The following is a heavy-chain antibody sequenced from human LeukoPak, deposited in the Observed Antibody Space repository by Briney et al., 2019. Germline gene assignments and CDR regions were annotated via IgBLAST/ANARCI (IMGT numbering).Heavy chain of an antibody. CDR3: ARDSFRLWFGELLYYMDV. J-gene: IGHJ6*03. V-gene: IGHV4-61*02. Sequence: PSETLSLTCTVSGGSISSGSYYWSWIRQPAGKGLEWIGRIYTSGSTNYNPSLKSRVTISVDTSKNQFSLKLSSVTAADTAVYYCARDSFRLWFGELLYYMDVWGKGTTVTVFS. CDR2: IYTSGST. D-gene: IGHD3-10*01. CDR1: GGSISSGSYY.